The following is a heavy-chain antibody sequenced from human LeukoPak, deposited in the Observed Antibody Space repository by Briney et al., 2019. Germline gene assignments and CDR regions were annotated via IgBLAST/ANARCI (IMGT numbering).Heavy chain of an antibody. CDR3: TTDYGSGSYHYFNY. J-gene: IGHJ4*02. V-gene: IGHV3-15*01. D-gene: IGHD3-10*01. CDR2: IKSKTDGGTT. CDR1: GFTFSNAW. Sequence: PGGSLRLSCAASGFTFSNAWMSWVRQAPGKGLEWVGRIKSKTDGGTTDYAAPVKGRFTILRDDSKNTLYLQMNSLKTEDTAVYYCTTDYGSGSYHYFNYWSQGTLSPSPQ.